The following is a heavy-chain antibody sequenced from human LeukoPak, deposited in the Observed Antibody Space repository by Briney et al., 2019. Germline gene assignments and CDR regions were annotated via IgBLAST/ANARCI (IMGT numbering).Heavy chain of an antibody. CDR2: VYSGGST. CDR3: AGEGGGAMIFFDI. CDR1: GFTVSSNY. D-gene: IGHD3-22*01. J-gene: IGHJ3*02. V-gene: IGHV3-66*01. Sequence: GGSLRLSCAASGFTVSSNYMNWVRQAPGKGLEWVSVVYSGGSTYYTNSVKGRFTISRDNSKNTLYLQMNSLRAEDTAVYYCAGEGGGAMIFFDIWGQGTMVTVSS.